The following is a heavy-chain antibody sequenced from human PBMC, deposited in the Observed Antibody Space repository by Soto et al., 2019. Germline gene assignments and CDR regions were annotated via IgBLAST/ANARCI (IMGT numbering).Heavy chain of an antibody. Sequence: GASVQVSCKASGGTFSSYAISWVRQAPGQGLEWMGGIIPIFGTANYAQKFQGRVTITADESTSTAYMELSSLRSEDTAVYYCARDTGSIAAPNWFDPWGQGTLVTVSS. CDR3: ARDTGSIAAPNWFDP. D-gene: IGHD6-6*01. CDR2: IIPIFGTA. CDR1: GGTFSSYA. V-gene: IGHV1-69*13. J-gene: IGHJ5*02.